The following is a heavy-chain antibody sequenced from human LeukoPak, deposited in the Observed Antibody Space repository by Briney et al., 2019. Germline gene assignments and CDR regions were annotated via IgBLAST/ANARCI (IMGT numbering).Heavy chain of an antibody. J-gene: IGHJ5*02. Sequence: GESLKISCKGSGYTFTTYWIGWVRQMPGKGLEWMGFIYPGDSDTRYSPSFQGQVTISADKSISTAYLQWSSLKASDTAMYYCARQILYSSSWYYWFDPWGQGTLVTVSS. D-gene: IGHD6-13*01. CDR1: GYTFTTYW. CDR2: IYPGDSDT. CDR3: ARQILYSSSWYYWFDP. V-gene: IGHV5-51*01.